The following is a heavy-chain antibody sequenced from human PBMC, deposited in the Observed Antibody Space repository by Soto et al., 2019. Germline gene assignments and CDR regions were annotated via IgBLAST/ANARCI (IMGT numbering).Heavy chain of an antibody. J-gene: IGHJ5*02. V-gene: IGHV1-69*06. Sequence: SVKVSCKASGGTFSSYAISRVRQAPGQGLEWMGGIIPTFGTANYAQKFQGRVTITADKSTSTAYMELSSLRSEDTAVYYCARERMQQPRWFDPWGQGTLVTVSS. CDR2: IIPTFGTA. D-gene: IGHD6-13*01. CDR3: ARERMQQPRWFDP. CDR1: GGTFSSYA.